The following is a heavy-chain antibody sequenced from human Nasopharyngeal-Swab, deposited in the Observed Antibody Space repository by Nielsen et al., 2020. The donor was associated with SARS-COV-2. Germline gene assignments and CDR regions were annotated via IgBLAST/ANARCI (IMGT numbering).Heavy chain of an antibody. Sequence: SETLSLTCTVSGGSISSYYWSWIRQPPGKGLEWIGYIYYSGSTNYNPSLKSRVTISVDTSKNRFSLKLSSVTAADTAVYYCARESGGDSGWFDPWGQGTLVTVSS. D-gene: IGHD5-12*01. V-gene: IGHV4-59*01. CDR2: IYYSGST. CDR1: GGSISSYY. CDR3: ARESGGDSGWFDP. J-gene: IGHJ5*02.